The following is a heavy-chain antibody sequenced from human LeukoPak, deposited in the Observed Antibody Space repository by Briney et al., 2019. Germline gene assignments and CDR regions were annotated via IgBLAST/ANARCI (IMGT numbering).Heavy chain of an antibody. J-gene: IGHJ6*02. CDR1: GGSLSGHY. Sequence: SETLSLTCAVHGGSLSGHYWSWIRQPPGKGLEWIGDFNHGGSTNYNPSLKSRVFISVDTPKNQMSLKVSSVTATDTAVYYCARGRYYDFWSGTMEGMDVRGQGTTVIVSS. CDR3: ARGRYYDFWSGTMEGMDV. D-gene: IGHD3-3*01. CDR2: FNHGGST. V-gene: IGHV4-34*01.